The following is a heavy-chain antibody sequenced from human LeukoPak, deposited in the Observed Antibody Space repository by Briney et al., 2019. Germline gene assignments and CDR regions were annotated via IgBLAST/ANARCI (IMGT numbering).Heavy chain of an antibody. Sequence: GGSLSLSCAASGFTFSSYSMNWVRQAPGKGLEWVSSISSSSSYIYYADSVKGRFTISRDNAKNSLYLQMNSLRAEDTAVYYCASQYCGGDCYNYWGQGTLVTVSS. CDR3: ASQYCGGDCYNY. D-gene: IGHD2-21*02. CDR2: ISSSSSYI. CDR1: GFTFSSYS. J-gene: IGHJ4*02. V-gene: IGHV3-21*01.